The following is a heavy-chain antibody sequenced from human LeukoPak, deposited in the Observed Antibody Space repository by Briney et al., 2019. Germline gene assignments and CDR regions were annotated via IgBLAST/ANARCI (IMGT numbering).Heavy chain of an antibody. Sequence: GESLKISCKGSGYSFTAYWIAWVRQMPGKGLEWMGSIYPGDSGTTYSPSFQGQVTMSADKSISTAYLQWNSLKASDTAVYYCARHPTSSVFNFWGQGTLVTVSS. V-gene: IGHV5-51*01. CDR2: IYPGDSGT. J-gene: IGHJ4*02. CDR1: GYSFTAYW. CDR3: ARHPTSSVFNF. D-gene: IGHD2-2*01.